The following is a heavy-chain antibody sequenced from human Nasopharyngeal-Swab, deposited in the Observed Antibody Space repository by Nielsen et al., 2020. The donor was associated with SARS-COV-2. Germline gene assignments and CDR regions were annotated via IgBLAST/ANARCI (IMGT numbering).Heavy chain of an antibody. CDR2: ISAYNGNT. CDR3: ARDPDYGDFLYYYYGMDV. J-gene: IGHJ6*02. V-gene: IGHV1-18*01. Sequence: ASVKVSCKASGYTFTSYGIGWVRQAPGQGLEWMGWISAYNGNTNYAQKLQGRVTMTIDTSTSTAYMELRSLRSDDTAVYYCARDPDYGDFLYYYYGMDVWGQGTTVTVSS. CDR1: GYTFTSYG. D-gene: IGHD4-17*01.